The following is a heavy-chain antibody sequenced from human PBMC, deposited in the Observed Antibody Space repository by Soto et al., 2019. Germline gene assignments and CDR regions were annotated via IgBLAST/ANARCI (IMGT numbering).Heavy chain of an antibody. D-gene: IGHD1-20*01. CDR2: TYYRSKWYN. Sequence: SQTLSLTCAISGDSVSSNSAAWNWIRQSPSRGLEWLGRTYYRSKWYNDYAVSVKSRITINPDTSKNQFSLQLNSVTPEDTAVYSSEREMYTWNPDAFDLWGQGTMVTVSS. CDR1: GDSVSSNSAA. V-gene: IGHV6-1*01. J-gene: IGHJ3*01. CDR3: EREMYTWNPDAFDL.